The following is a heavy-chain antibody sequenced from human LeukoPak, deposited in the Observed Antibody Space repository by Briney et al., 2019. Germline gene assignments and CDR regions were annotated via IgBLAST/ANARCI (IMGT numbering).Heavy chain of an antibody. V-gene: IGHV3-30*04. CDR2: ISYDGSNK. CDR1: GFTFSSYA. Sequence: GRSLRLSCAASGFTFSSYAMHWVRQAPGKGLEGVAVISYDGSNKYYADSVKGRFTISRDNSKNTLYLQMNSLRAEDTAVYYCARDLHYYDSSGPTFDYWGQGTLVTVSS. D-gene: IGHD3-22*01. J-gene: IGHJ4*02. CDR3: ARDLHYYDSSGPTFDY.